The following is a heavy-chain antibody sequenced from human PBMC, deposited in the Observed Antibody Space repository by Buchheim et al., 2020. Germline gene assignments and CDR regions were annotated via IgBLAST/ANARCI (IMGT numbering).Heavy chain of an antibody. J-gene: IGHJ4*02. CDR1: GFTFSSYG. Sequence: QVQLVESGGGVVQPGRSLRLSCAASGFTFSSYGMHWVRQAPGKGLGWVAAISYDGSNKYYADSVKGRFTISRDKSKNTLYPQMNSLRAEDTAVYYCAKDHLAVAGSFDYWGQGTL. CDR2: ISYDGSNK. CDR3: AKDHLAVAGSFDY. V-gene: IGHV3-30*18. D-gene: IGHD6-19*01.